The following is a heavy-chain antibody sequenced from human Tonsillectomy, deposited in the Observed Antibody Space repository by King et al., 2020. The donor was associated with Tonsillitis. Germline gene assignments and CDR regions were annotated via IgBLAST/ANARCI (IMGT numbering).Heavy chain of an antibody. V-gene: IGHV4-59*02. Sequence: QLQESGPGLVKPSETLSLICTVSGDSVSSYYWSWIRQSPGMGPEWIGCIYHSGSTIYNPSLKNRVTISIDTSQNQFSLRLSSVSAADTAVYFCSRTLGLTFCGGDCYPPTLFDYWGQGALVTVSS. D-gene: IGHD2-21*02. CDR2: IYHSGST. CDR1: GDSVSSYY. CDR3: SRTLGLTFCGGDCYPPTLFDY. J-gene: IGHJ4*02.